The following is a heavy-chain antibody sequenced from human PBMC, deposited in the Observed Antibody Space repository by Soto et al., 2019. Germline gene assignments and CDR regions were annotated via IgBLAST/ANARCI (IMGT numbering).Heavy chain of an antibody. CDR2: ISSSSYI. Sequence: EVQLVESGGGLVKPGGSLRLSCAASGFTFSSYSMNWVRQAPGXXXXWXSSISSSSYIYYADSVKGRFTISRDNAKNALYLQMNSLRAEDTAVYYCAXDRAXXDXPXXQFFDYWGQGALVTVSS. J-gene: IGHJ4*02. CDR1: GFTFSSYS. D-gene: IGHD6-13*01. V-gene: IGHV3-21*01. CDR3: AXDRAXXDXPXXQFFDY.